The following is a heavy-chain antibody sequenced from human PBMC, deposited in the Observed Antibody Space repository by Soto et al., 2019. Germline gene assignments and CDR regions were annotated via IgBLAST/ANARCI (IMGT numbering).Heavy chain of an antibody. CDR1: GDTFNFYT. V-gene: IGHV1-69*02. J-gene: IGHJ4*02. D-gene: IGHD3-10*01. CDR3: ATNYGSGSTHFDY. Sequence: QVQLVQSGAEVKKPGSSVRGSCTASGDTFNFYTISWGRQVPGQGPEWMGRIIPMLGMSNYAQKFQGRVTIMADKSTSTVYMNLSGLTSEDTAVYYCATNYGSGSTHFDYWGQGTMVTVSS. CDR2: IIPMLGMS.